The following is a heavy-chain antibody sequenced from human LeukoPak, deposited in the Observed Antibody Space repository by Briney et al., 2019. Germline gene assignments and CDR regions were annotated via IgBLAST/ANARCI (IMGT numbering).Heavy chain of an antibody. Sequence: GGSLRLSCAASGFTFSSYEMNWVRQAPGKGLEWVSYISSSGSTIYYADSVKGRFTISRDNAKNSLYLQMNSLRAEDTAVYYCATSFYYGSGSDGYWGQGTLVTVSS. CDR1: GFTFSSYE. CDR3: ATSFYYGSGSDGY. V-gene: IGHV3-48*03. D-gene: IGHD3-10*01. CDR2: ISSSGSTI. J-gene: IGHJ4*02.